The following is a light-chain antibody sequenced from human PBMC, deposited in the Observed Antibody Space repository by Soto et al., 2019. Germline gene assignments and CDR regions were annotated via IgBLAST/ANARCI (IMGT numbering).Light chain of an antibody. CDR3: QQYNSYPYT. CDR1: QSISSW. V-gene: IGKV1-5*03. J-gene: IGKJ2*01. Sequence: DIQMTQSPSTLSASVGDRVTITCRASQSISSWLAWYQQKPGKAPKVLIYKASSLESGVPSRFSGSGSGTEFTLTISSLQPDDFATYHCQQYNSYPYTFGQGTKLEI. CDR2: KAS.